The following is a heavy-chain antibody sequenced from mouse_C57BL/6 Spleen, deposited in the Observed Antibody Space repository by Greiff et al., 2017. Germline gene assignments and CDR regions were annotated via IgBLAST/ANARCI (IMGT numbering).Heavy chain of an antibody. J-gene: IGHJ2*01. CDR1: GYAFSSYW. V-gene: IGHV1-80*01. CDR2: IYPGDGDT. Sequence: VQLQQSGAELVKPGASVKISCKASGYAFSSYWMNWVKQRPGKGLEWIGQIYPGDGDTNYNGKFKGKDTLTADKSSSTAYMQLSSLTSEDSAVYFCARGDVYYGSYYFDYWGQGTTLTVSS. CDR3: ARGDVYYGSYYFDY. D-gene: IGHD1-1*01.